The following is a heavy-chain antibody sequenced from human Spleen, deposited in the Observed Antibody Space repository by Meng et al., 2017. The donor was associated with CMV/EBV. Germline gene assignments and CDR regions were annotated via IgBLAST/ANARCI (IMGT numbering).Heavy chain of an antibody. V-gene: IGHV3-30-3*01. CDR3: ASWQQLVP. CDR1: GFTFSSYA. D-gene: IGHD6-13*01. J-gene: IGHJ5*02. CDR2: ISYDGSNK. Sequence: HVHLVEFGGGVVQHGRSLILSCEASGFTFSSYAMHWVRQAPGKGLEWVAVISYDGSNKYYADSVKGRFTISRDNSKNTLYLQMNSLRAEDTAVYYCASWQQLVPWGQGTLVTVSS.